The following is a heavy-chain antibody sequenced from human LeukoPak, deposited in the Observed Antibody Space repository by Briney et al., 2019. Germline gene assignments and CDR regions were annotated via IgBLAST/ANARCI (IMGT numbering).Heavy chain of an antibody. Sequence: SETLSLTCTVSGGSISNGDHYWSWIRQHPGKGLEWIGHIYYSGSTYYNPSLKSRGIISVETSKNQFSLKLSSVTAADTAVYYCARDGDYDFWSGYYRRYYYYGMDVWGQGTTVTVSS. CDR1: GGSISNGDHY. CDR2: IYYSGST. J-gene: IGHJ6*02. D-gene: IGHD3-3*01. V-gene: IGHV4-31*03. CDR3: ARDGDYDFWSGYYRRYYYYGMDV.